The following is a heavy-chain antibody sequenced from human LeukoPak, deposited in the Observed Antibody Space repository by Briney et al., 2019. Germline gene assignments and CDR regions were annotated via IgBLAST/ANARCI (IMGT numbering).Heavy chain of an antibody. J-gene: IGHJ4*02. Sequence: GGSLRLSCAASGFTFSNTWMNWVRQAPGKGLELVGRIQSKTDGGTTEYAAPVKGRFTISRDDSKTTLYLQMNSLKTEDTAVYYRATLTVRGVINIWGQGTLVTVSS. CDR1: GFTFSNTW. CDR2: IQSKTDGGTT. CDR3: ATLTVRGVINI. D-gene: IGHD3-10*01. V-gene: IGHV3-15*01.